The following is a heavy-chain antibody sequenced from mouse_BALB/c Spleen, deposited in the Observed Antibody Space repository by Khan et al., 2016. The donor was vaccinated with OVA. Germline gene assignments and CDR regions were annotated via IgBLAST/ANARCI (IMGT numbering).Heavy chain of an antibody. CDR1: GFSLTYYG. CDR2: IWSGGST. D-gene: IGHD2-4*01. V-gene: IGHV2-4*02. J-gene: IGHJ1*01. Sequence: QVQLKESGPGLVQPSQSLSITCKVSGFSLTYYGVHRVRQPPGKGLEWLGVIWSGGSTDYDAAFISRLSINKDKSKSQVFFKMNSRQADDTAIYYCARFYDYEGYFDVWGAGTTVTVSS. CDR3: ARFYDYEGYFDV.